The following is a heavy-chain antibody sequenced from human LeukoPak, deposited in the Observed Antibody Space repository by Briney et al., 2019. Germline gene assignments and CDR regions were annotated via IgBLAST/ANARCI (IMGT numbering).Heavy chain of an antibody. CDR1: GFIFSSYA. Sequence: PGGSPRLSCAASGFIFSSYAMSWVRQAPGKGLEWVSAISGGGGTTYYADSVKGRFTISRDNSKNTLYLQMNSLRAEDTAVYYCAKFTAPTALRVQDAFDIWGQGTMVTVSS. D-gene: IGHD1-1*01. CDR3: AKFTAPTALRVQDAFDI. CDR2: ISGGGGTT. V-gene: IGHV3-23*01. J-gene: IGHJ3*02.